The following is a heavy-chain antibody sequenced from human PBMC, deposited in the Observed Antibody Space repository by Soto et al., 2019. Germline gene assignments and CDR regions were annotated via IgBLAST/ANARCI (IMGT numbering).Heavy chain of an antibody. CDR1: GYTFTSYA. Sequence: SVKVSCKASGYTFTSYATHWVRQAPGQRLEWMGWTNAGNGNTKYSQKFQGRVTITRDTSASTAYMELSSLRSEDTAVYYCARVYGSGSYRAKYYYYYYMDVWGKGTTVTV. CDR3: ARVYGSGSYRAKYYYYYYMDV. D-gene: IGHD3-10*01. CDR2: TNAGNGNT. V-gene: IGHV1-3*01. J-gene: IGHJ6*03.